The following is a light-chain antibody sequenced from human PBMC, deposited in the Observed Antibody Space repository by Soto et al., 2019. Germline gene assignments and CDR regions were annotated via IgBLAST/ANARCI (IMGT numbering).Light chain of an antibody. CDR1: QRFGST. CDR3: QQDNTWLRT. J-gene: IGKJ1*01. Sequence: PSPWNVSPVEVDTLCCRASQRFGSTLAWYQQKPGQPPRLLIYDASTRATGIPARFSGSGSGTEFTLTISSLQSEDFAVYYCQQDNTWLRTFGQGTKVEIK. V-gene: IGKV3-15*01. CDR2: DAS.